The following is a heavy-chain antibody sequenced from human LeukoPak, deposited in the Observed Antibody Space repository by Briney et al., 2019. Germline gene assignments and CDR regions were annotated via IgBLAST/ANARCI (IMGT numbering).Heavy chain of an antibody. CDR1: GGSISSYY. Sequence: SETLSLTCTVSGGSISSYYWSWIRQPPGKGLEWIGYIYYSGSTNYNPSLKSRVTISVDTSKNQFSPKLSSVTAADTAVYYCARYGVESPHRNWFDPWGQGTLVTVSS. D-gene: IGHD3-10*01. CDR2: IYYSGST. V-gene: IGHV4-59*01. J-gene: IGHJ5*02. CDR3: ARYGVESPHRNWFDP.